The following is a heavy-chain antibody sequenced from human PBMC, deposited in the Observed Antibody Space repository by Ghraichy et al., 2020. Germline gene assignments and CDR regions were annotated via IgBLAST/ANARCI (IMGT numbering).Heavy chain of an antibody. Sequence: GGSLRLSCAASGFTLNTFDINWVRQAPGKGLEWVSHISKITSAAYFADSVKGRFTISTDSAKTSLYLQMNSLRDEDTAVYYCVRDNDYAFDSWGQGTLVTVSS. V-gene: IGHV3-48*02. CDR2: ISKITSAA. CDR1: GFTLNTFD. J-gene: IGHJ4*02. D-gene: IGHD4-17*01. CDR3: VRDNDYAFDS.